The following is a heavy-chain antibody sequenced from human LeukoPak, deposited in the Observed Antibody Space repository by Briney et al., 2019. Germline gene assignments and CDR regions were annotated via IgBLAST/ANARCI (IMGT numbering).Heavy chain of an antibody. CDR3: ARAQTGIAAPFDI. CDR1: GYTFTGYY. V-gene: IGHV1-2*04. Sequence: ASVKVSCKASGYTFTGYYMHWVRQAPGQGLEWMGWINPNSGGTNYAQKFQGWVTMTRDTSISTAYMELSRLRSDDTAVYYCARAQTGIAAPFDIWGQGTMVTVSS. CDR2: INPNSGGT. D-gene: IGHD6-13*01. J-gene: IGHJ3*02.